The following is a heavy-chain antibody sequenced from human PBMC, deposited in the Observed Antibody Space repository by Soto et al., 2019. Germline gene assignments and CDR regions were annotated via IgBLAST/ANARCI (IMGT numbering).Heavy chain of an antibody. D-gene: IGHD2-2*01. V-gene: IGHV4-31*03. Sequence: QVQLQESGPGLVKPSQTLSLTCTVSGGSISSGGYYWSWIRQHPGKGLEWIGYIYYSGSTYYNPSLKSRVTISVDTSKNQFSLKLSSVTAADTAVYYCARVYCSSTSCPTVFDYWGQGTLVTVSS. CDR2: IYYSGST. CDR1: GGSISSGGYY. J-gene: IGHJ4*02. CDR3: ARVYCSSTSCPTVFDY.